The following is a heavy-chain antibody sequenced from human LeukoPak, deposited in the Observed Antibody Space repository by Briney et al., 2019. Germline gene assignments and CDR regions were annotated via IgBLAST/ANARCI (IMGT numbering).Heavy chain of an antibody. Sequence: GGSLRLSCAASGFKFNIYTMSWVRQAQGEGLEWISAVGSGGTRYYADSVKGRFTISGDNSENTVSLQMDSLRADDTAMYYCAKMRGMPREAYHFDRWGQGTLVAVSS. CDR3: AKMRGMPREAYHFDR. CDR1: GFKFNIYT. J-gene: IGHJ4*02. CDR2: VGSGGTR. D-gene: IGHD1-26*01. V-gene: IGHV3-23*01.